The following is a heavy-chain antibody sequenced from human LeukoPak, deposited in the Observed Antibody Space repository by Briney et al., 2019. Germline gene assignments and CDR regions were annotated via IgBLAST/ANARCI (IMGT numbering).Heavy chain of an antibody. V-gene: IGHV1-18*01. CDR1: GYTFTSYG. J-gene: IGHJ5*02. D-gene: IGHD6-13*01. CDR3: AREYSSSWYGWFDP. Sequence: GASVKVSCKASGYTFTSYGISWVRQAPGQGLEWMGWISAYNGNTNYAQKLQGRVTMTTDTSTRTAYMGLRSLRSDNTAVYYCAREYSSSWYGWFDPWGQGTLVTVSS. CDR2: ISAYNGNT.